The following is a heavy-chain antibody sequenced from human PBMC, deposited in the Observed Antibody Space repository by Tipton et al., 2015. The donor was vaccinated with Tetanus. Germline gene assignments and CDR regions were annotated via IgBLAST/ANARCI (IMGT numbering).Heavy chain of an antibody. J-gene: IGHJ3*02. CDR1: VDSVSTGNFY. V-gene: IGHV4-30-4*01. Sequence: TLSLTCTVSVDSVSTGNFYWSWIRQPPGKGLEWIAFIHHSGLAFSKPSLKSRVSISIDTSHNQFSLGLTSVTAADTAVYFCARNVYTVTNDAFDIWGHGTLVNVSS. CDR2: IHHSGLA. D-gene: IGHD4-11*01. CDR3: ARNVYTVTNDAFDI.